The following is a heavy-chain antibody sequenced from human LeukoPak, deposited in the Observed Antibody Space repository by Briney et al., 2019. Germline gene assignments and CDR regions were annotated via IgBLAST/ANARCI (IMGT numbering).Heavy chain of an antibody. J-gene: IGHJ4*02. Sequence: PGGSLRLSCAASGFSFGTYAINWVRQAPGKGLEWVAVIWYDGSNKYYADSVKGRFTISRDNSKNTLYLQMNSLRAEDTAVYYCARDYPSYGGNDLGYWGQGILVTVSS. CDR3: ARDYPSYGGNDLGY. CDR2: IWYDGSNK. CDR1: GFSFGTYA. V-gene: IGHV3-33*08. D-gene: IGHD4-23*01.